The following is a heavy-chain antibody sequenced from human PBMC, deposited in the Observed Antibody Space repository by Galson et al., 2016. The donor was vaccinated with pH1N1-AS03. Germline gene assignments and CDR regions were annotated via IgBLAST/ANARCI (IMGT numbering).Heavy chain of an antibody. D-gene: IGHD6-13*01. CDR1: GFTFRNAW. CDR2: IKSKTDGATT. V-gene: IGHV3-15*01. J-gene: IGHJ4*02. CDR3: TTDPLYTSIWDDYFDS. Sequence: SLRLSCAGAGFTFRNAWMNWVRQAPGKGLVWVGCIKSKTDGATTDYAAPVKGRFTISRDDSRNTLYLQMNGLKTEDTAVYFCTTDPLYTSIWDDYFDSWGQGTLVAVSS.